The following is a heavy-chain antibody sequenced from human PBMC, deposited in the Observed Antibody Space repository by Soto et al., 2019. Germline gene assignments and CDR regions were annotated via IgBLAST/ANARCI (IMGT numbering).Heavy chain of an antibody. V-gene: IGHV3-23*01. J-gene: IGHJ4*02. CDR3: ATARKYCSGGSCYYFDY. CDR2: ISGSGGST. CDR1: GFTFSSYA. Sequence: GSLRLSCAASGFTFSSYAMSWVRQAPGKGLEWVSAISGSGGSTYYADSVKGRFTISRDNSKNTLYLQMNSLRAEDTAVYYCATARKYCSGGSCYYFDYWGQGTLVTVSS. D-gene: IGHD2-15*01.